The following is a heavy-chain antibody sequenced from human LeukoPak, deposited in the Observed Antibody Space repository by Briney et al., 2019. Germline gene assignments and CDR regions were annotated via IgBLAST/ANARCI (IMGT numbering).Heavy chain of an antibody. CDR1: GFTFSDYY. Sequence: GGSLRLSCAASGFTFSDYYMSWIRQAPGKGLEWVSYISSSGSTIYYADSVKGRFTISRDNSKNTLSLQMNSLRAEDTAVYYCAKETMILVAIVPYFDYWGQGTLVTVSS. D-gene: IGHD3-22*01. V-gene: IGHV3-11*01. CDR3: AKETMILVAIVPYFDY. J-gene: IGHJ4*02. CDR2: ISSSGSTI.